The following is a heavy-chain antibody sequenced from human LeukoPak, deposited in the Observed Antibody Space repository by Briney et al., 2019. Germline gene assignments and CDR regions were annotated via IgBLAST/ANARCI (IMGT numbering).Heavy chain of an antibody. D-gene: IGHD2-15*01. V-gene: IGHV4-59*01. CDR3: ARYYCIGSSCYRTNWLDP. Sequence: SETLSLTCTVSGGSISAYYWSWIRQPPGKGLEWIGYIYYNGDTNYNASLRGQVTISLDTAKNQLSLNLKSVTAADTAVYYCARYYCIGSSCYRTNWLDPWGQGTLVAVSS. CDR2: IYYNGDT. CDR1: GGSISAYY. J-gene: IGHJ5*02.